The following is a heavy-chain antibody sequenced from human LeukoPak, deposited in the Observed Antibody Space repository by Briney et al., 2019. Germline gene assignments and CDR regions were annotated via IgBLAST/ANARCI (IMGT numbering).Heavy chain of an antibody. CDR1: GGSISSYY. V-gene: IGHV4-4*07. J-gene: IGHJ6*03. D-gene: IGHD3-3*01. CDR3: ARDAEKYYDFWSGDYPGYYYYYMDV. CDR2: IYTSGST. Sequence: PSETLSLTCAVSGGSISSYYWSWIRQPAGKGLEWVGRIYTSGSTNYNPSLKSRVTMSVDTSKNQFSLKLSSVTAADTAVYYCARDAEKYYDFWSGDYPGYYYYYMDVWGKGTTVTVSS.